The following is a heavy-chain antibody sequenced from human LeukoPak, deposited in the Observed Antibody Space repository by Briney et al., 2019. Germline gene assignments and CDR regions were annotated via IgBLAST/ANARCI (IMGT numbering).Heavy chain of an antibody. J-gene: IGHJ4*02. CDR3: ARGEMATIRN. D-gene: IGHD5-24*01. CDR1: GGSFSGYY. CDR2: INHRGST. Sequence: SETLSLTCAVYGGSFSGYYWSWIRQPPGKGLEWIGEINHRGSTNYNPSLKSRVTISVDTSKNQFSLKLSSVTAADTAVYYCARGEMATIRNWGQGTLVTVSS. V-gene: IGHV4-34*01.